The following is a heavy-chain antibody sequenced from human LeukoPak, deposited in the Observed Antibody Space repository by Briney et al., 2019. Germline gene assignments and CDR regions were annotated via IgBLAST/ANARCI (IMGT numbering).Heavy chain of an antibody. D-gene: IGHD6-19*01. CDR3: AKDLRYSSGWNAFDI. CDR1: GFTSSSYT. J-gene: IGHJ3*02. V-gene: IGHV3-23*01. CDR2: ISGSGGST. Sequence: GGSLRLSCAASGFTSSSYTMSWVRQAPGKGLEWVSGISGSGGSTYYADSVKGRFTISRDNSKNTLYLQMSSLRAEDTAVYYCAKDLRYSSGWNAFDIWGQGTMVTVS.